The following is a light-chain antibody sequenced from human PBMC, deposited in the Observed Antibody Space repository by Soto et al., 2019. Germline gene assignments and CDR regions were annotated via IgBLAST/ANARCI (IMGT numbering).Light chain of an antibody. CDR1: QSVSSSY. J-gene: IGKJ1*01. V-gene: IGKV3-20*01. Sequence: EIVLTQSPGTLSLSPGERATLSCRASQSVSSSYLAWYQQKPGQAPRLLIYGASSRATGIPDRFSGSGSGTDFTLTISRLEPEDLAVYYCQQYGSSRWTFSQGDKVEIK. CDR3: QQYGSSRWT. CDR2: GAS.